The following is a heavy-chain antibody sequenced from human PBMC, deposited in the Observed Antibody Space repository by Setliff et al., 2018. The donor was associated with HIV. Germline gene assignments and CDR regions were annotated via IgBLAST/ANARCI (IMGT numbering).Heavy chain of an antibody. Sequence: ASVKVSCKTSGYMFIAYGMSWVRRAPGQGLEWMGWISTYNGNTNYAQKFQGRVTMTTVTSASTAYMELRSLRSDDTAVYYCARVQVGDPYYSYYYMDVWGEGTTVTVSS. CDR3: ARVQVGDPYYSYYYMDV. CDR2: ISTYNGNT. CDR1: GYMFIAYG. J-gene: IGHJ6*03. V-gene: IGHV1-18*01. D-gene: IGHD2-8*02.